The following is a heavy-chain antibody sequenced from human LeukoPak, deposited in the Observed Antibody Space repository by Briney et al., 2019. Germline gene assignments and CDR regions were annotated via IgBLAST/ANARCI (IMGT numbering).Heavy chain of an antibody. CDR1: GFTFSSYS. CDR3: AKGGASVTRYVDY. Sequence: GRSLRLSCAASGFTFSSYSMQWVRQTPGKGLEWVGIMSNSGENTFYGDAVKGRFTISRDNSQNTLYLQMNSLRPEDTAVYYCAKGGASVTRYVDYGGEGTLVTVSS. D-gene: IGHD4-17*01. CDR2: MSNSGENT. J-gene: IGHJ4*02. V-gene: IGHV3-30*18.